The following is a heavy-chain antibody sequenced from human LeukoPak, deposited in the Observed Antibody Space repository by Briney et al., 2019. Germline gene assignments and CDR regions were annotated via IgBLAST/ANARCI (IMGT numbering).Heavy chain of an antibody. V-gene: IGHV3-23*01. J-gene: IGHJ3*02. CDR2: ISGSGGST. CDR3: ASSVRYCSSTSCYAFDI. Sequence: GRSLRLSCAASGFTFSSYAMSWVRQAPGKGLEWVSAISGSGGSTYYADSVKGRFTISRDNSKNTLYLQMNSLRAEDTAVYYCASSVRYCSSTSCYAFDIWGQGTMVTVSS. CDR1: GFTFSSYA. D-gene: IGHD2-2*01.